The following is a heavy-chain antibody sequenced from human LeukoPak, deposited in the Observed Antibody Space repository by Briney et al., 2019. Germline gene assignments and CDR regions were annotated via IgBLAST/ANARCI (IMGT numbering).Heavy chain of an antibody. CDR2: ISYDGSNK. J-gene: IGHJ3*02. Sequence: PGRSLRLSCAASGFTFSSYAMHWVRQAPGKGLEWVAVISYDGSNKYYADSVKGRFTISRDNSKNTLYLQMNSLRAEDTAVYYYAKVRYFGPSAFDIWGQGTMVTVSS. CDR3: AKVRYFGPSAFDI. V-gene: IGHV3-30-3*01. D-gene: IGHD3-9*01. CDR1: GFTFSSYA.